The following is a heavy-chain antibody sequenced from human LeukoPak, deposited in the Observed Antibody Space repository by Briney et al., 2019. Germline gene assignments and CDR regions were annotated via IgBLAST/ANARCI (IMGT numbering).Heavy chain of an antibody. CDR2: IYTSGTT. D-gene: IGHD3-3*01. Sequence: SETLSLTCTVSGGSISNYYWSWIRQPAGKGLEWIGRIYTSGTTHYNPSLKSRVTMSVDTSKNQFSLNLNSVSAADTALYYCATNGYYCINNWGQGTLVTVSS. CDR1: GGSISNYY. CDR3: ATNGYYCINN. V-gene: IGHV4-4*07. J-gene: IGHJ4*02.